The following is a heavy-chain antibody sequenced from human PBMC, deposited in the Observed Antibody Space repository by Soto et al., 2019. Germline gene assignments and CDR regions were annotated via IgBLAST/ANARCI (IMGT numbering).Heavy chain of an antibody. CDR2: IKQDGSER. V-gene: IGHV3-7*03. CDR1: EFTFSSYW. D-gene: IGHD1-26*01. Sequence: GGSLRLSCAASEFTFSSYWMSWVRQAPGKGLEWVANIKQDGSERYYVDSVKGRFTISRDNAKNSLFLQMNSLRADDTAVYYCASETSSGTSDYWGQGTLVTVSS. J-gene: IGHJ4*02. CDR3: ASETSSGTSDY.